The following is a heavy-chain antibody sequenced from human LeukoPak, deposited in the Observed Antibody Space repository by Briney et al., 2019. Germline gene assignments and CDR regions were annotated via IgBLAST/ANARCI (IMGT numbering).Heavy chain of an antibody. CDR1: GFSFSGHW. V-gene: IGHV3-74*01. CDR3: FREGGD. Sequence: GGSLRLSCTASGFSFSGHWMHWVRQAPGKGLVWVSYINIDERITGYADSVKGRFTISRDNAKNTLYLQMNSLRAEDTAIYYCFREGGDWGQGTLVTVSS. CDR2: INIDERIT. D-gene: IGHD3-10*01. J-gene: IGHJ4*02.